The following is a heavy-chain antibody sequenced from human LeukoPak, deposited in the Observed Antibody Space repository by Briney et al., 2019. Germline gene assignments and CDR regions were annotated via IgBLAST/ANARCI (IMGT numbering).Heavy chain of an antibody. CDR1: GGSISNSSYY. J-gene: IGHJ4*02. D-gene: IGHD3-22*01. CDR2: IYYSGST. V-gene: IGHV4-39*07. Sequence: NTSETLSLTCTVSGGSISNSSYYWGWIRQPPGKGLEWIGSIYYSGSTYYNPSLKSRVTMSVDRSKNQFSLKLSSVSAADTAVYYCARDNYYYDSSGYYYFDYWGQGTLVTVSS. CDR3: ARDNYYYDSSGYYYFDY.